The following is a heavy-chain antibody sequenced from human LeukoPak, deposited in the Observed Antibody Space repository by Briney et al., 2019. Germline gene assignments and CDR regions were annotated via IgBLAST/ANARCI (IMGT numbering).Heavy chain of an antibody. D-gene: IGHD4-17*01. CDR3: VREQRNGDYAPYYFDY. J-gene: IGHJ4*02. CDR2: ISAYNGNT. V-gene: IGHV1-18*01. CDR1: GYTFTSYG. Sequence: ASVKVSCKASGYTFTSYGISWVRQAPGQGLEWMGWISAYNGNTNYAQKLQGRVTMTTDTSTSTAHMELRSLRSDDTAVYYCVREQRNGDYAPYYFDYWGQGTLVTVSS.